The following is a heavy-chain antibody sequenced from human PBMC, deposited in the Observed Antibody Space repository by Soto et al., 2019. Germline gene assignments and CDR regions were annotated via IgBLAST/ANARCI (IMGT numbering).Heavy chain of an antibody. V-gene: IGHV4-31*03. J-gene: IGHJ4*02. CDR1: GDSISSGGYY. CDR2: IYDNGGA. D-gene: IGHD1-7*01. CDR3: AXVKGGTTRRAFDS. Sequence: QVQLQESGPGLVKPSQTLSLTCTVSGDSISSGGYYWSWIRQHPGKGLEWIGYIYDNGGAYYSPSLKGRVVISVDRSENQFSLRLSSVTAADTAVXYCAXVKGGTTRRAFDSWGQGTLVTVSP.